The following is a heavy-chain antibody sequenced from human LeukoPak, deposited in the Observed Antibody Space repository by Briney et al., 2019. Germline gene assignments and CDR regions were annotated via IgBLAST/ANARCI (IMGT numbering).Heavy chain of an antibody. J-gene: IGHJ3*02. CDR1: GFPFSSYW. CDR2: ISSDGRRI. V-gene: IGHV3-74*01. CDR3: ARDNGRNGFDI. Sequence: GGSLRLSSAASGFPFSSYWMHWVRQAPGKGLVWVSRISSDGRRISYADSVKGRFTISRDDSKKALDLQMNSLRAADTAVYFCARDNGRNGFDIWGQGAMVTVSS.